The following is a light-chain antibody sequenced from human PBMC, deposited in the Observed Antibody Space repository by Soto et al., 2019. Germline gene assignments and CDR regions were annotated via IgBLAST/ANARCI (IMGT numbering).Light chain of an antibody. Sequence: DIQMTQSPSSLSASVGDRVTITCRASQNITNCLNWYQQKPGKAPKLLICAASTLHDGVPLRFXGSGSGTDFTLTISSLQPEDFAAYYCQHSYITPPYTFGQGTKLEIK. CDR1: QNITNC. V-gene: IGKV1-39*01. CDR3: QHSYITPPYT. J-gene: IGKJ2*01. CDR2: AAS.